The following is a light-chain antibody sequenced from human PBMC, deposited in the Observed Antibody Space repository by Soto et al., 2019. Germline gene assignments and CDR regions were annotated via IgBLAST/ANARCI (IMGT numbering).Light chain of an antibody. CDR2: KDS. CDR1: VLAKKY. Sequence: SYELTQPSSVSVSPGQTARITCSGDVLAKKYARWFQQKPGQAPVLVIYKDSERPSGIPERFSGSSSGTTVTLTISGAQVEDEADYYCYSAADNNFWVFGGGTKVTVL. CDR3: YSAADNNFWV. J-gene: IGLJ3*02. V-gene: IGLV3-27*01.